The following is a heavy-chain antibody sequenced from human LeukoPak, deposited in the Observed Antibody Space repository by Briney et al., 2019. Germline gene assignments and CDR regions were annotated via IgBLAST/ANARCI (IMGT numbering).Heavy chain of an antibody. CDR3: ALGIPTTAMIHY. V-gene: IGHV1-3*01. CDR2: INAGNGNT. D-gene: IGHD7-27*01. J-gene: IGHJ4*02. Sequence: ASVKASCKASGYTFTSYAMHWVRQAPGQRLEWMGWINAGNGNTKYSQKFQGRVTITRDTSASTAYMELSSLRSEDTAVYYCALGIPTTAMIHYWGQGTLVTVSS. CDR1: GYTFTSYA.